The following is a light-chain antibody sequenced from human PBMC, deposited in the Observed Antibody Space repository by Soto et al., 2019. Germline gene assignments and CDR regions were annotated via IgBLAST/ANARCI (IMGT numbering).Light chain of an antibody. CDR2: AAS. V-gene: IGKV1-39*01. CDR3: QHSYTPLPRT. J-gene: IGKJ4*01. CDR1: QSISNY. Sequence: DVQMTQSPSALSASVGDRVTITCRASQSISNYLNWYQQKPGKAPNLLISAASSLQSGVPSRFTGSGSGSDFTRTISRLQPEDFATYYCQHSYTPLPRTFGGGTKVEIK.